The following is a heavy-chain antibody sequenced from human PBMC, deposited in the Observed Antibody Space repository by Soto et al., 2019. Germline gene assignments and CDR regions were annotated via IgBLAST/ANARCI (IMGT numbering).Heavy chain of an antibody. CDR1: GFTFSGSA. D-gene: IGHD6-6*01. Sequence: PGGSLRLSCAASGFTFSGSAMHWVRQASGKGLEWVGRIRSKANSYATAYAASVKGRFTISRDDSKNTAYLQMNSLKTEDTAVYYCTRHTGTEVVSSSRPYYYYYGMDVWGQGTTVTVSS. CDR3: TRHTGTEVVSSSRPYYYYYGMDV. J-gene: IGHJ6*02. CDR2: IRSKANSYAT. V-gene: IGHV3-73*01.